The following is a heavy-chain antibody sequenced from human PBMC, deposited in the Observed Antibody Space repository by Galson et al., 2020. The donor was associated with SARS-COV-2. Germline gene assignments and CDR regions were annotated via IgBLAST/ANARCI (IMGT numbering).Heavy chain of an antibody. CDR3: ESVGDCSGGTCYSRGDNWFDP. CDR1: GGSVINTNW. D-gene: IGHD2-15*01. CDR2: IHHSGNT. J-gene: IGHJ5*02. Sequence: SETLSLTCAVSGGSVINTNWWTWVRQSQGKRLEWIGEIHHSGNTNYNPSLNSRVTISVDTSKNQFSLKLISVTAADTAVYFCESVGDCSGGTCYSRGDNWFDPGGQGTLVTVSA. V-gene: IGHV4-4*02.